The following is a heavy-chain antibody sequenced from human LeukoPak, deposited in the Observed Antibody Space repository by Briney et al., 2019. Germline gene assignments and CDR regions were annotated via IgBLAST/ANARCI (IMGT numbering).Heavy chain of an antibody. CDR2: FYVGGAT. Sequence: PGGSLRLSCAVSGFSVTNNYMSWVRQAPGKGLEWVSVFYVGGATYYAASVKGRFTISRDNAKNSLYLQVISLRAEDTAVYYCARGPSIAARYDAFDIWGQGTMVTVSS. CDR3: ARGPSIAARYDAFDI. D-gene: IGHD6-6*01. J-gene: IGHJ3*02. V-gene: IGHV3-53*01. CDR1: GFSVTNNY.